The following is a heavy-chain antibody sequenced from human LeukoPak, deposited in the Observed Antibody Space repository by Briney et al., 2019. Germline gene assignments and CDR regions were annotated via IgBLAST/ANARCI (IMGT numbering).Heavy chain of an antibody. CDR1: GFTFSSYS. CDR2: ISSSSSYI. J-gene: IGHJ4*02. D-gene: IGHD6-19*01. Sequence: KAGGSLRLSCAASGFTFSSYSMNWVRQAPGKGLEWVSSISSSSSYIYYADSVKGRFTISRDNAKNSLYLQMNSLRAEDTAVYYCSRDLGVSSAHDYWGQGTLVTVSS. CDR3: SRDLGVSSAHDY. V-gene: IGHV3-21*01.